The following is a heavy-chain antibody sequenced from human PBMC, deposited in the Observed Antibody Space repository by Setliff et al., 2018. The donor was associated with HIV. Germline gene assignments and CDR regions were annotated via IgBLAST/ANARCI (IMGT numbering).Heavy chain of an antibody. J-gene: IGHJ4*02. CDR3: AEGRSSSYLDY. V-gene: IGHV1-3*01. CDR1: GYTFTSYA. CDR2: INVGNGNT. D-gene: IGHD6-6*01. Sequence: ASVKVSCKASGYTFTSYALHWVRQAPGQRLEWMGWINVGNGNTKYSQKFQVRVTITRDTSASTAYMELSSLRSEDTAVYYCAEGRSSSYLDYWGQGTLVTVSS.